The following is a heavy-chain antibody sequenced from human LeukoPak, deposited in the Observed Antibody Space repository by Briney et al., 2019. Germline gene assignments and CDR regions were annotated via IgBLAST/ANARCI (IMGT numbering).Heavy chain of an antibody. J-gene: IGHJ1*01. CDR1: GFTFSSYA. CDR2: ISYGGSNK. Sequence: PGGSLRLSYAASGFTFSSYAMHWVRQAPGKGLEWVAVISYGGSNKYYADSVKGRFTISRDNSKNTLYLQMNSLRAEDTAVYYCARDSSHITMIGYFQHWGQGTLVTVSS. CDR3: ARDSSHITMIGYFQH. V-gene: IGHV3-30*04. D-gene: IGHD3-22*01.